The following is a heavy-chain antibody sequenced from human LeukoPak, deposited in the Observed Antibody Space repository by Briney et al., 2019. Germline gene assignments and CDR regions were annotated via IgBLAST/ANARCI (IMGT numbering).Heavy chain of an antibody. CDR3: ARGFLDFDS. Sequence: PGGSLRLSCVASGFTFSRFNMHWVRQAPGKGLEWVALIWYDGTDTYYADAVKGRFTISRDDSKNTVYLQMNSLRAEDTAFYYCARGFLDFDSWGHGTLVTVSS. CDR1: GFTFSRFN. V-gene: IGHV3-33*01. D-gene: IGHD3-3*01. CDR2: IWYDGTDT. J-gene: IGHJ4*01.